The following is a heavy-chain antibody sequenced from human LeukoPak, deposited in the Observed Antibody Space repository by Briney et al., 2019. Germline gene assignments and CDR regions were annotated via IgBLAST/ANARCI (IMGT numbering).Heavy chain of an antibody. CDR2: ISYDGNKK. CDR1: GFPFSNYP. Sequence: GGSLRLSCAASGFPFSNYPMYWVRQAPGKGLEWVATISYDGNKKYHADSVKGRFTISRDDSKNTLSLQMNSLRVEDTAVYYCARDRGYSYIDCWGQGTLVTVSS. V-gene: IGHV3-30*04. CDR3: ARDRGYSYIDC. D-gene: IGHD5-18*01. J-gene: IGHJ4*02.